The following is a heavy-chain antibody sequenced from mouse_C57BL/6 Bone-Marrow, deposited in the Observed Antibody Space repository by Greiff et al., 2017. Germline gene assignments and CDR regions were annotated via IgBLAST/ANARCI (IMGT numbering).Heavy chain of an antibody. CDR2: ISDGGSYT. CDR1: GFTFSSYA. CDR3: ARDYYGSTFYWFDY. Sequence: EVQGVESGGGLVKPGGSLKLSCAASGFTFSSYAMSWVRQTPEKRLEWVATISDGGSYTYYPDNVKGRFTIARDNAKNNLYLQMSHLKSEDTAMYYCARDYYGSTFYWFDYWGPGTTLTVSS. D-gene: IGHD1-1*01. V-gene: IGHV5-4*01. J-gene: IGHJ2*01.